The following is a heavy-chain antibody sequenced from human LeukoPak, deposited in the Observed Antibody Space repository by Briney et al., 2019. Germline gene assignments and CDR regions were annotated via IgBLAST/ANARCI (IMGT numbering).Heavy chain of an antibody. D-gene: IGHD6-19*01. CDR2: ISGGRSVI. CDR1: GFTFSSYA. Sequence: GGSLRLSCAASGFTFSSYAMSWVRQAPGKGLEWVSGISGGRSVIKYADSVKGRFTISRDNSKNTLYLQMNSLRAEDTAVYYCAKDPIAVALGSDWFDPGAREPWSPSPQ. V-gene: IGHV3-23*01. J-gene: IGHJ5*02. CDR3: AKDPIAVALGSDWFDP.